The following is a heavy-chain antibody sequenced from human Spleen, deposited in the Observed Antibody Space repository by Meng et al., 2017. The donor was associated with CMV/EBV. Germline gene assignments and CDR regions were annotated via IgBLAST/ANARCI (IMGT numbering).Heavy chain of an antibody. CDR2: IKSKTDGGTT. Sequence: CTFSNAWMSWVRQAPGKGLEWVGHIKSKTDGGTTDYDAPVKGRFTISRDDSKNTLYLQMNSLKTEDTAVYYCTTALIAARPEDFDYWGQGTLVTVSS. J-gene: IGHJ4*02. V-gene: IGHV3-15*01. D-gene: IGHD6-6*01. CDR1: CTFSNAW. CDR3: TTALIAARPEDFDY.